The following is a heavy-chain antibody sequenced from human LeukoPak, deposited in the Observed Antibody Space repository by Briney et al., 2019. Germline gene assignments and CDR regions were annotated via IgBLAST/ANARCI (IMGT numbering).Heavy chain of an antibody. CDR1: GFTVSSNY. V-gene: IGHV3-53*01. Sequence: GGSLRFSCAASGFTVSSNYMSWVRQAPGKGLEWVSVIYSGGSTYYADSVKGRFTISRDNSKNTLYLQMNSLRAEDTAVYYCAREPELRYFDWLSGDWYGMDVWGQGTTVTVSS. CDR2: IYSGGST. CDR3: AREPELRYFDWLSGDWYGMDV. J-gene: IGHJ6*02. D-gene: IGHD3-9*01.